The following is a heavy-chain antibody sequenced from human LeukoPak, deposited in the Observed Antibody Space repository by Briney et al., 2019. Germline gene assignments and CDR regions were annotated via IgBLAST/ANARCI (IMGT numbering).Heavy chain of an antibody. Sequence: EASVKVSCTASGGTFSSYAISWVRQAPGQGLEWMGGIIPIFGTANYAQKFQGRVTITADESTSTAYMELSSLRSEDTAVYYCARDPPRGNYAHYYYYYGMDVWGQGTTVTVSS. V-gene: IGHV1-69*13. D-gene: IGHD1-7*01. CDR3: ARDPPRGNYAHYYYYYGMDV. CDR1: GGTFSSYA. J-gene: IGHJ6*02. CDR2: IIPIFGTA.